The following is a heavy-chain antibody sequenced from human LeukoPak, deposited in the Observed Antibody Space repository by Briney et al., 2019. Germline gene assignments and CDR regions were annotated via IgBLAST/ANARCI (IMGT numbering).Heavy chain of an antibody. Sequence: GGSLRLSCAASGFTFRDAWMTWVRQAPGKGLEWVGRIRSKTDGGTTDYAVSVQGRFTISRDDSKNTLYLQMSSLKTEDTAVYYCTTFIEYGMDVWGQGTTVTVSS. CDR1: GFTFRDAW. CDR3: TTFIEYGMDV. V-gene: IGHV3-15*01. CDR2: IRSKTDGGTT. J-gene: IGHJ6*02.